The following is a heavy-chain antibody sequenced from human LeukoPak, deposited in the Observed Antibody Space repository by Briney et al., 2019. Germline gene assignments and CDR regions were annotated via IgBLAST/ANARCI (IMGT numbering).Heavy chain of an antibody. J-gene: IGHJ5*02. CDR2: IKSKTDGGTT. CDR1: GFTFSNAW. V-gene: IGHV3-15*01. D-gene: IGHD2-8*01. Sequence: PGGSLRLSCAASGFTFSNAWMSWVRQAPGKGLEWVGRIKSKTDGGTTDYAAPVKGRFTISGDDSKNTLYLQMNRLKTEDTAVYYCTTDRGYCTNGVCYPNWFDPWGQGTLVTVSS. CDR3: TTDRGYCTNGVCYPNWFDP.